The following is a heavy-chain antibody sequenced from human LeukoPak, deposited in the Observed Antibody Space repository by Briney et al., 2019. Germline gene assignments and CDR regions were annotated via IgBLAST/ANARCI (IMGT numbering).Heavy chain of an antibody. CDR2: IYYGGST. D-gene: IGHD5-12*01. V-gene: IGHV4-59*01. Sequence: ASETLSLTCTVSGGSISSYYWSWIRQPPGKGLEWIGYIYYGGSTNYNPSLKSRVTISVDTPKNQFSLKLSSVTAADTAVYYCARFVATIRETYYFDYWGQGTLVTVSS. CDR1: GGSISSYY. J-gene: IGHJ4*02. CDR3: ARFVATIRETYYFDY.